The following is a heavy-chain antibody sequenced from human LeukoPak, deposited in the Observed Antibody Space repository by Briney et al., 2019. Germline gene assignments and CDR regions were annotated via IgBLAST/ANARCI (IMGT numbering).Heavy chain of an antibody. Sequence: GASVKVSCKASGGTFSSYAISWVRQAPGQGLEWMGGIIPIFGTANYAQKFQGRVTITADESTSTAYMELSSLRSEDTAAYYCARMGAYFWSGHPGGDWGQGTLVTVSS. CDR2: IIPIFGTA. CDR3: ARMGAYFWSGHPGGD. CDR1: GGTFSSYA. V-gene: IGHV1-69*13. D-gene: IGHD3-3*01. J-gene: IGHJ4*02.